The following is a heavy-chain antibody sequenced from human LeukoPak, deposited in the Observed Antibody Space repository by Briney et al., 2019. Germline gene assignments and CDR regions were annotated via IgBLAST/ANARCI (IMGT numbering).Heavy chain of an antibody. CDR2: IIPIFGKA. CDR3: ASAPLRYFDWLTGTHYYYYMDV. V-gene: IGHV1-69*06. CDR1: GCTFISYA. J-gene: IGHJ6*03. D-gene: IGHD3-9*01. Sequence: GASVKVSCKASGCTFISYAISWVRQAPGQGLEWMGGIIPIFGKANYAQKFQGRVTITADKSTSTAYMELSSLRSEDTAVYYCASAPLRYFDWLTGTHYYYYMDVWGKGTTVTVSS.